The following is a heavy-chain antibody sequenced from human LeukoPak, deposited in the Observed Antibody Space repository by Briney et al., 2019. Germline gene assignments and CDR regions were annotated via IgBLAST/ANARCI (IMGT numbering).Heavy chain of an antibody. CDR2: IYYSGST. V-gene: IGHV4-59*08. CDR1: GGSISSYY. D-gene: IGHD2-2*01. Sequence: SETLSLTCTVSGGSISSYYWSWIRQPPGKGLEWIGYIYYSGSTNYNPSLKSRVTISVDTSKNQFSLKLSSVTAADTAVYYSARGNKDIVVVPAAYSSYYYHMDVWGKGTTVTVSS. CDR3: ARGNKDIVVVPAAYSSYYYHMDV. J-gene: IGHJ6*03.